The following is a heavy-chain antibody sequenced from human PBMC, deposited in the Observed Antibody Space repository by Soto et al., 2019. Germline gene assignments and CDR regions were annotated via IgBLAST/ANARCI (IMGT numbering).Heavy chain of an antibody. CDR1: GGSISSYY. CDR3: ARARGENYDFWAMDV. V-gene: IGHV4-59*01. J-gene: IGHJ6*02. Sequence: NPSETLSLTCTVSGGSISSYYWSWIRQPPGKGLEWIGYIYYSGSTNYNPSLKSRVTISVDTSKNQFSLKLSSVTAADTAVYYCARARGENYDFWAMDVWGQGTTVTVSS. CDR2: IYYSGST. D-gene: IGHD3-3*01.